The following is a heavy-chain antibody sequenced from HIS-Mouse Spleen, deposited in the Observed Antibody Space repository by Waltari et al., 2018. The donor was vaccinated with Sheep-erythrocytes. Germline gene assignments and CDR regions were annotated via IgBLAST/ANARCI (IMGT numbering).Heavy chain of an antibody. CDR3: ARRNTYYDFWSGYYHDAFDI. V-gene: IGHV4-39*01. CDR1: GGSISSSSYY. CDR2: IYYSGST. D-gene: IGHD3-3*01. Sequence: QLQLQESGPGLVKPSETLPLTCTVSGGSISSSSYYWGRIRQPPGKGLEWIGSIYYSGSTYYNPSLKSRVTISVDTSKNQFSLKLSSVTAADTAVYYCARRNTYYDFWSGYYHDAFDIWGQGTMVTVSS. J-gene: IGHJ3*02.